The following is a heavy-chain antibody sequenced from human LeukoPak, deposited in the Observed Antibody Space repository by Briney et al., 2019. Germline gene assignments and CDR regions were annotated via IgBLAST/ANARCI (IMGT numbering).Heavy chain of an antibody. J-gene: IGHJ4*02. CDR2: IIPIFGTA. CDR1: GGTFSSYA. Sequence: SVKVSCKASGGTFSSYAISWVRQAPGQGLEWMGGIIPIFGTANYAQKFQGRVTITADNSTSTAYMELSSLRSEDTAVYYCARDLSSGWYYFDYWGQGTLVTVSS. V-gene: IGHV1-69*06. D-gene: IGHD6-19*01. CDR3: ARDLSSGWYYFDY.